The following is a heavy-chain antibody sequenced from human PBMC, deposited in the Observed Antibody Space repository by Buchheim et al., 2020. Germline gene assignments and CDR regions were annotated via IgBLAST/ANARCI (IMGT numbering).Heavy chain of an antibody. CDR1: GFTFSSYA. Sequence: EVQLVESGGGLVQPGGSLRLFCAASGFTFSSYAMTWVRQAPGKGLEWVSTINNSGGKTYYADSVKGRFTISRDNYKNTLYMQMNSLRAEDTAVYYCAKDRGGGLRPFYWGQGTL. CDR2: INNSGGKT. D-gene: IGHD3-16*01. J-gene: IGHJ4*02. CDR3: AKDRGGGLRPFY. V-gene: IGHV3-23*04.